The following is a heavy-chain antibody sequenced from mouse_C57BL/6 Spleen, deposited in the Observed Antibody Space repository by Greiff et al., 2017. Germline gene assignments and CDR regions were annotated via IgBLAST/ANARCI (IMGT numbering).Heavy chain of an antibody. CDR3: ARGNGNYLAWFAY. CDR2: INPSNGGT. Sequence: VQLQQPGTELVKPGASVKLSCKASGYTFTSYWMHWVKQRPGQGLEWIGNINPSNGGTNYNEKFKSKATLTVDKSASTAYMQLSSLTSEYSAVYYCARGNGNYLAWFAYWGQGTLVTVSA. D-gene: IGHD2-1*01. V-gene: IGHV1-53*01. J-gene: IGHJ3*01. CDR1: GYTFTSYW.